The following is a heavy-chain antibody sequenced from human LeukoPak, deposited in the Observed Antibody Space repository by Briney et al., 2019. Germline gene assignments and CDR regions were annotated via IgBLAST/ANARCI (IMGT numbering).Heavy chain of an antibody. D-gene: IGHD6-19*01. CDR1: GFTLNNYW. J-gene: IGHJ4*02. CDR2: INQDGSEK. Sequence: GGSLRLSCAASGFTLNNYWMGWVRQAPGRGLGWVANINQDGSEKYYVDSVKGRFTISRDNAKNSLFLQMNSLRAEDTAVYYCATRLTSGWNGFDDWGQGTLVTVSS. V-gene: IGHV3-7*03. CDR3: ATRLTSGWNGFDD.